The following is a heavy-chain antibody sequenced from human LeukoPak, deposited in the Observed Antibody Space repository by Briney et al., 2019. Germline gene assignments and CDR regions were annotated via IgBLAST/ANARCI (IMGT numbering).Heavy chain of an antibody. CDR1: GFTFSDYY. V-gene: IGHV3-11*01. CDR2: ISSSGSTI. Sequence: PGGSLRLSCAASGFTFSDYYMSWIRQAPGKGLEWVSYISSSGSTIYYADSVKGRFTISRDTSKSTLYLQMNSLRAEDTAVYYCAKRSGDSYYLDSWGQGTLVTVSS. J-gene: IGHJ4*02. CDR3: AKRSGDSYYLDS. D-gene: IGHD2-15*01.